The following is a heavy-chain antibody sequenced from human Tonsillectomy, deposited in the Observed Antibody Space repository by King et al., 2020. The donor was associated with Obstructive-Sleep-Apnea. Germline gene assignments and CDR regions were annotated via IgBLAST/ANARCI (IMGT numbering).Heavy chain of an antibody. Sequence: VQLQESGSGLVKPSQTLSLTCAVSGGSISSGGYSWSWIRQPPGKGLEWIGYIYHSGSTYSNPSLKSRVSISVARSKNQFSLKLSSVTAADTAVYYCARDRGIAAAGTLDYWGQGTLVTVSS. J-gene: IGHJ4*02. V-gene: IGHV4-30-2*01. D-gene: IGHD6-13*01. CDR3: ARDRGIAAAGTLDY. CDR1: GGSISSGGYS. CDR2: IYHSGST.